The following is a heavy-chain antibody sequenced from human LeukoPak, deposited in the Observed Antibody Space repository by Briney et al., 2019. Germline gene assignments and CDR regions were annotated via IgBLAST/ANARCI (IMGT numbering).Heavy chain of an antibody. Sequence: GGTLRLSCSASGFDFSIYTMSWVRQAPGRGLEWVTSISSTSSNIYYADSVKGRFTISRDNAKNSLYLQLNSLRAETTGKYYSARRLTTFRHWGQGTPVTVSS. D-gene: IGHD4-11*01. CDR2: ISSTSSNI. CDR3: ARRLTTFRH. V-gene: IGHV3-21*01. CDR1: GFDFSIYT. J-gene: IGHJ4*02.